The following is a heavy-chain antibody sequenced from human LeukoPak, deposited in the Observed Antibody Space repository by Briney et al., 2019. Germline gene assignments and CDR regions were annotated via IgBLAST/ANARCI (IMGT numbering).Heavy chain of an antibody. Sequence: SETLSLTCTVSGVSISSYYWSWIRQPAGKGLEWIGRIYTSGSTNYNPSLKSRVTMSVDTSRNQFSLKLSSVTAADTAVYYCARGRLSGVRGVIVFDYWGQGTLVTVSS. V-gene: IGHV4-4*07. J-gene: IGHJ4*02. CDR1: GVSISSYY. CDR3: ARGRLSGVRGVIVFDY. D-gene: IGHD3-10*01. CDR2: IYTSGST.